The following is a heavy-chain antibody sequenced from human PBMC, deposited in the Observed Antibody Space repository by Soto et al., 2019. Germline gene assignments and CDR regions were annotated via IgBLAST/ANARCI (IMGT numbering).Heavy chain of an antibody. CDR3: ARGLRPIHDFWSGYKNWFDP. V-gene: IGHV4-34*01. D-gene: IGHD3-3*01. CDR2: INHSGST. CDR1: GGSFSGYY. J-gene: IGHJ5*02. Sequence: SETLSLTCAVYGGSFSGYYWSWIRQPPGKGLEWIGEINHSGSTNYNPSLKSRVTISVDTSKNQFSLKLSSVTAADTAVYYCARGLRPIHDFWSGYKNWFDPWSQGTLVTVSS.